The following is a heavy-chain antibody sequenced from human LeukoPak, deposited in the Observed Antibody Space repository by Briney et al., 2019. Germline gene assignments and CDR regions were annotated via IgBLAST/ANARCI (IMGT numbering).Heavy chain of an antibody. J-gene: IGHJ4*02. CDR1: GDSVSSNGAA. Sequence: SQTLSLTCAISGDSVSSNGAAWNWIRQSASRGLECLGRTYYRSKWYNDYAVSVKSRITINPDTSKNQFSLQLNSVTPEDTAVYYCARAEDTGGNGLDYWGQGTLVTVSS. CDR3: ARAEDTGGNGLDY. V-gene: IGHV6-1*01. D-gene: IGHD2-8*02. CDR2: TYYRSKWYN.